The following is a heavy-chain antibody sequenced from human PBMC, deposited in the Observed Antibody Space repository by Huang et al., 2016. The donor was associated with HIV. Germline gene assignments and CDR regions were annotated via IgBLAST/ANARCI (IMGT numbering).Heavy chain of an antibody. CDR3: AKSSAWYPPYYFDY. CDR2: LSGGGGST. J-gene: IGHJ4*02. V-gene: IGHV3-23*01. Sequence: EVQLLESGGGLVQPGGYLRLSCAAAGFTFSSYAMSGVRAAPVKGLEWVSGLSGGGGSTYYSDSVKGRFTISRDNAKNTLYLQMNSLRAEDTAVYFCAKSSAWYPPYYFDYWGQGTLVTVSS. D-gene: IGHD6-19*01. CDR1: GFTFSSYA.